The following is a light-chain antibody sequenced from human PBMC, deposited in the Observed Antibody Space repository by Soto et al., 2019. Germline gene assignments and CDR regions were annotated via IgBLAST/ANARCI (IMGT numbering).Light chain of an antibody. J-gene: IGKJ5*01. CDR3: QQRTDWPIT. Sequence: EIVLTQSPATLSLSPGERATLSCRASQSVSIFLAWYQQIPGQAPRLLIYDASNRATGIPARFSGSGSGTAFTLTISSLEPEDFAVYYCQQRTDWPITFGQGTRLEIK. CDR2: DAS. CDR1: QSVSIF. V-gene: IGKV3-11*01.